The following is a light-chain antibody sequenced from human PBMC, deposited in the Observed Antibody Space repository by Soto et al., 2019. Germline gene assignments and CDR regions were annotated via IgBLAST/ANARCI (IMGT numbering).Light chain of an antibody. Sequence: EIVLTQSPGTLSLSPGERATLSCRDSQSVSRGYLAWYQQKPGHAPRLLIYGTSSSATGIPDRFSASGSGTDFTLTISRLEPEDFALYYCQQYDRAPPITFGQGTRLEIK. CDR3: QQYDRAPPIT. J-gene: IGKJ5*01. V-gene: IGKV3-20*01. CDR2: GTS. CDR1: QSVSRGY.